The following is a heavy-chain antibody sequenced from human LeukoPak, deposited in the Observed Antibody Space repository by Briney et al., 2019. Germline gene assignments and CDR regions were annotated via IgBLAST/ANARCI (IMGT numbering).Heavy chain of an antibody. Sequence: GGSLRLSCEASGFTLSSHWMSWVRQAPGKGLEWLGNINQDGSEMNSVDSVKGRFTISRDNAKNSLYLQMNSLRAEDTAVYYCARDGGRRDDYWGQGTLVTVSS. D-gene: IGHD5-24*01. CDR2: INQDGSEM. J-gene: IGHJ4*02. CDR1: GFTLSSHW. CDR3: ARDGGRRDDY. V-gene: IGHV3-7*01.